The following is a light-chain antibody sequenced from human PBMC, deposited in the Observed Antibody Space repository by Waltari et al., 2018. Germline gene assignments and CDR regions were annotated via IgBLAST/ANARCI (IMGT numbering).Light chain of an antibody. V-gene: IGLV2-14*03. Sequence: QSALTQPASVSGAPGQSITISCTGTSSDIGGYNYVSWYQQHPGKGPQPIIYDVNSRPSGVATLASGCSSGTTACQTFPGLQAEDEADDYCNSFTSSSTRVFGTGTTVIVL. CDR3: NSFTSSSTRV. CDR2: DVN. CDR1: SSDIGGYNY. J-gene: IGLJ1*01.